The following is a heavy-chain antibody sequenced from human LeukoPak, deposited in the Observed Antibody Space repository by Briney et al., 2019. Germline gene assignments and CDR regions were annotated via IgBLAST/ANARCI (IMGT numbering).Heavy chain of an antibody. D-gene: IGHD1-26*01. J-gene: IGHJ4*02. CDR1: GFTFDDYA. CDR2: ISWNSGSI. CDR3: AKDREAGGGLETYFDD. V-gene: IGHV3-9*01. Sequence: PGGSLRLSCAASGFTFDDYAMHWVRQAPGKGLEWVSGISWNSGSIGYADSVKGRFTISRDNAKNSLYLQMNSLRAEDTALYYCAKDREAGGGLETYFDDWGQGTLVTVSS.